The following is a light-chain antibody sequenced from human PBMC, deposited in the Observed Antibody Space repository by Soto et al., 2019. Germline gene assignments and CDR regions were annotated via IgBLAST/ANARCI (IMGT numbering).Light chain of an antibody. CDR2: GDS. CDR3: QSYDSSPSGFYV. Sequence: QSVLTQPPSVSGAPGQRVTISCTGSSSNIGAGYDVHWYQQVPGTAPKLLIYGDSNRPSGVPDRFSGSKSGTSASLAITGLQAEDEADYYCQSYDSSPSGFYVFGTGTKLTVL. V-gene: IGLV1-40*01. J-gene: IGLJ1*01. CDR1: SSNIGAGYD.